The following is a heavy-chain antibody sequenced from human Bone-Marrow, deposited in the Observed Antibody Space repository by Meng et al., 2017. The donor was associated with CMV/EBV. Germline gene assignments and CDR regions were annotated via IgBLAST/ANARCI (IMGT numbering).Heavy chain of an antibody. Sequence: GESLKISCAASGFTFDDYAMHWVRQAPGKGLEWVSLISWDGGSTYYADSVKGRFTISRDNSKNSLYLQTNSLRAEDTALYYCAKDCPPFTQVGTSCIDYWGQGTLVTVSS. V-gene: IGHV3-43D*03. CDR1: GFTFDDYA. CDR3: AKDCPPFTQVGTSCIDY. J-gene: IGHJ4*02. CDR2: ISWDGGST. D-gene: IGHD2-2*01.